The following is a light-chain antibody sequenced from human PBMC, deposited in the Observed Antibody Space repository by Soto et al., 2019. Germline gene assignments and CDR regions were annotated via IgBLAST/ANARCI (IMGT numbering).Light chain of an antibody. CDR1: SSDVGGYDF. CDR3: SSYAGSDNLAYV. J-gene: IGLJ1*01. V-gene: IGLV2-8*01. Sequence: QSALTQPPSASGSPGQSVTISCTGTSSDVGGYDFVSWYQQHPGKAPKLIIYEVIRRPSGVPDRFSASKSGNTASLTVSGLQAEDEAEYYCSSYAGSDNLAYVFGTGTKLTVL. CDR2: EVI.